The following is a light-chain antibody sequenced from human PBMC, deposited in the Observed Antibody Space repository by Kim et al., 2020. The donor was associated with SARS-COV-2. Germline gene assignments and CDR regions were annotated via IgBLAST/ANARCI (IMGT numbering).Light chain of an antibody. CDR1: KLGDKY. J-gene: IGLJ2*01. V-gene: IGLV3-1*01. CDR2: QDT. CDR3: QTWDSITVV. Sequence: SYELTQPPSVSMSPGQTASITCSGDKLGDKYACWYQQKPGQSPVLVIYQDTKRPSGIPERFSGSNSGNTATLTISGTQAMDEADYYCQTWDSITVV.